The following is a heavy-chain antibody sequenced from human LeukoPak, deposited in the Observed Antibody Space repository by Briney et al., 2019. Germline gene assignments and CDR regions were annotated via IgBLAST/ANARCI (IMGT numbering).Heavy chain of an antibody. V-gene: IGHV3-64*01. Sequence: GGSLRLSCAASGFTFSSYAMHWVRQAPGKGLEYVSAISSNGGGTYYANSVKGRFTISRDNSKNTLYLQMNSLRAEDTAVYYCAREIIAAADFDAFDIWGQGTMVTVSS. CDR2: ISSNGGGT. D-gene: IGHD6-13*01. CDR1: GFTFSSYA. J-gene: IGHJ3*02. CDR3: AREIIAAADFDAFDI.